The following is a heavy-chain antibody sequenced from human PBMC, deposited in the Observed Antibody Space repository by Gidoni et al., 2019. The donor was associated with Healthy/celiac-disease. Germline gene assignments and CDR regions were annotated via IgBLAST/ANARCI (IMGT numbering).Heavy chain of an antibody. V-gene: IGHV3-53*01. CDR3: ARDSRFLEWTYGMDV. D-gene: IGHD3-3*01. CDR1: GFTVSRNY. Sequence: EVQLVESGGGLLQPGGSLRLSCAASGFTVSRNYISWVRQAQGKGREWASVINSGGRTYYADSVKGRFTISRDNSKNTLYLQMNSLRAEDTAVYYCARDSRFLEWTYGMDVWGQGTTVTVSS. CDR2: INSGGRT. J-gene: IGHJ6*02.